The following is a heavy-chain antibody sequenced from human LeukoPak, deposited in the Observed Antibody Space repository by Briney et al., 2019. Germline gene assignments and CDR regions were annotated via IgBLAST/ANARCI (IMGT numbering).Heavy chain of an antibody. CDR3: ARHVGNEYKAFDI. CDR1: GGSIRSSSYY. CDR2: MYYSGSM. Sequence: PSETLSLTCAVSGGSIRSSSYYWAWIRQPPGKGLEWIMSMYYSGSMYYNWSLRSRITVSADTSKNQLSLKLSSVTAADTAVYYCARHVGNEYKAFDIWGQGTMVTVSS. D-gene: IGHD1-1*01. V-gene: IGHV4-39*01. J-gene: IGHJ3*02.